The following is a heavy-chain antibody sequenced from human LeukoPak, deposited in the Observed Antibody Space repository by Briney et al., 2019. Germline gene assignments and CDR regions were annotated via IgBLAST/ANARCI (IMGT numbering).Heavy chain of an antibody. CDR3: ARDFALSKASSSWLGY. D-gene: IGHD6-13*01. Sequence: ASVKVSCKASGYTFTSYGISWVRQAPGQGLEWMGWISAYNGNTNYAQKLQGRVTMTTDTSTSTAYMELRSLRSDDTAVYYCARDFALSKASSSWLGYWGQGTLATVSS. V-gene: IGHV1-18*01. CDR2: ISAYNGNT. J-gene: IGHJ4*02. CDR1: GYTFTSYG.